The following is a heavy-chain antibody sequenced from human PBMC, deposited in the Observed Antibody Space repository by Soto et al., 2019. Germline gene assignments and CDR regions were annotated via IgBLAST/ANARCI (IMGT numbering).Heavy chain of an antibody. D-gene: IGHD1-26*01. CDR1: GDTHTIYF. CDR3: ARGGSYYAH. J-gene: IGHJ4*02. Sequence: ASVKVSCKASGDTHTIYFIHWLRQAPGQGLEWMGWINSVSGGANYAPRFQGRVAMTRDRSSATAFMELSRLRSDDTDVYYCARGGSYYAHWGQGGLVTVPS. V-gene: IGHV1-2*02. CDR2: INSVSGGA.